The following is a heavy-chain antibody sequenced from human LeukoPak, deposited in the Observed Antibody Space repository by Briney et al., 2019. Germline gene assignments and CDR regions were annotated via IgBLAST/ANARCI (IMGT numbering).Heavy chain of an antibody. CDR3: ARGQTPYGDYDY. V-gene: IGHV3-66*01. CDR1: GFTVSSNY. Sequence: GGSLRLSCAASGFTVSSNYMSWVRQAPGKGLEWVSVIYSCGSTYYADSVKGRFTISRDNSKNTLYLQMNSLGAEDTAVYYCARGQTPYGDYDYWGQGTLVTVSS. CDR2: IYSCGST. J-gene: IGHJ4*02. D-gene: IGHD4-17*01.